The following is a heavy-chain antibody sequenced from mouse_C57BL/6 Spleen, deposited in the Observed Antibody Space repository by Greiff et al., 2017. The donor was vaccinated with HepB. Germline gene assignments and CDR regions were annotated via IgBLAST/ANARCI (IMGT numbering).Heavy chain of an antibody. D-gene: IGHD1-1*01. CDR1: GYTFTSYW. V-gene: IGHV1-72*01. CDR2: IDPNSGGT. J-gene: IGHJ2*01. CDR3: AREGLITTVVPYYFDY. Sequence: QVQLKQPGAELVKPGASVKLSCKASGYTFTSYWMHWVKQRPGRGLEWIGRIDPNSGGTKYNEKFKSKATLTVDKPSSTAYMQLSSLTSEDSAVYYCAREGLITTVVPYYFDYWGQGTTLTVSS.